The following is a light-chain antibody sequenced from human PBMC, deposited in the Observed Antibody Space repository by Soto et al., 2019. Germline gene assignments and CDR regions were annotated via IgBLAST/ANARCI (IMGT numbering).Light chain of an antibody. Sequence: DIQMTQSPSSLSASVGDRVTITCRASQSIRTYLNWYQQKPGKAPKLLIYAASILQSGVPSRFSGSGSGTDFTLTITSLQPDDFATYVCQQSYKTPRNFGPGTKVDLK. V-gene: IGKV1-39*01. CDR2: AAS. J-gene: IGKJ3*01. CDR1: QSIRTY. CDR3: QQSYKTPRN.